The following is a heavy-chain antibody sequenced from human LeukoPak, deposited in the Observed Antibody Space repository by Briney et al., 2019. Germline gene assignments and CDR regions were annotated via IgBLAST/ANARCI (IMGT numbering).Heavy chain of an antibody. D-gene: IGHD3-3*01. CDR1: GFTFSSYT. Sequence: PGGSLRLSCAASGFTFSSYTMNWVRQPPGKGLEWVSNIGTSSTTIYYADSVKGRFTISRDNAKNSLYLQMNSLRAEDTAVYYCAKDGSYYDFWSGYYIPDYYWYFDLWGRGTLVTVSS. J-gene: IGHJ2*01. CDR2: IGTSSTTI. CDR3: AKDGSYYDFWSGYYIPDYYWYFDL. V-gene: IGHV3-48*01.